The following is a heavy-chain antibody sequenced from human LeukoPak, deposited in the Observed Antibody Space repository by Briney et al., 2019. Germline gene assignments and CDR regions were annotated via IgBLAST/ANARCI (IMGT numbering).Heavy chain of an antibody. D-gene: IGHD4-17*01. V-gene: IGHV4-39*01. Sequence: SETLSLTCTVSGGSISSSSYQWRWIRQPPGKGLEWIGSIYYSGSTYYNPSLRSRVTISVDTSKNQFSLKLSSVTAADTAVYYSARTNPVTTRSGWGQGTLVTVSS. CDR1: GGSISSSSYQ. CDR3: ARTNPVTTRSG. J-gene: IGHJ4*02. CDR2: IYYSGST.